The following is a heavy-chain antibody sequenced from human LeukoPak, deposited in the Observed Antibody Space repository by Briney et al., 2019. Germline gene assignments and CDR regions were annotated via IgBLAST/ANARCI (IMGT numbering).Heavy chain of an antibody. V-gene: IGHV3-33*01. Sequence: RGGPLRLSCAASSFIFSSYGVHWLREATGKGVEWVALIWYDGSNKDYTDSVKSRFTISRDNYKNTLYLQMNRLRDEDTAVYYCAREKHSSTIVGPADAFDIWGQGTMVTVSS. D-gene: IGHD1-26*01. J-gene: IGHJ3*02. CDR3: AREKHSSTIVGPADAFDI. CDR2: IWYDGSNK. CDR1: SFIFSSYG.